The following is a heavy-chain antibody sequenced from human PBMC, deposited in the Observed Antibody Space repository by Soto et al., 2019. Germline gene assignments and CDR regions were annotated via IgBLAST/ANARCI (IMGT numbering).Heavy chain of an antibody. V-gene: IGHV4-59*08. Sequence: SETLSLTCTVSGGSISNYYWSWIRQPPGKGLEWIGYIYYTGGTNYNPSLQNRVTMSVDTSRNQFSLKLGSVTAADTAVYYCARHELDSYYFDYWGQAILVTVSS. CDR3: ARHELDSYYFDY. CDR1: GGSISNYY. J-gene: IGHJ4*02. D-gene: IGHD6-13*01. CDR2: IYYTGGT.